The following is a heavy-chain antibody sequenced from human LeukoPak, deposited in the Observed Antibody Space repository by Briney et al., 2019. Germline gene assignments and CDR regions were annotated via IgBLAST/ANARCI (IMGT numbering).Heavy chain of an antibody. J-gene: IGHJ3*02. CDR1: GGSISSSSYY. Sequence: PSETLSLTCTVSGGSISSSSYYWGWIRQPPGKGLEWIGSIYYSGSTYYNPSLKSRVTISVDTSKNQFSLKLSSVTAADTAVYYCARHPRGDSSNPPDSFDIWGQGTVVTVSS. CDR2: IYYSGST. D-gene: IGHD2-21*02. V-gene: IGHV4-39*01. CDR3: ARHPRGDSSNPPDSFDI.